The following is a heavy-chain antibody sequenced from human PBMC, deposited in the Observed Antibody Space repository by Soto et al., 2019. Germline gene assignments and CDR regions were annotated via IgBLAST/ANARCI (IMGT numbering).Heavy chain of an antibody. V-gene: IGHV3-30-3*01. CDR1: GFTFSSYA. J-gene: IGHJ4*02. D-gene: IGHD3-22*01. CDR2: ISYDGSNK. Sequence: QVQLVESGGGVVQPGRSLRLSCAASGFTFSSYAMHWVRQAPGKGLEWVAVISYDGSNKYYADSVKGRFTISRDNSKNTLHLQMNSLRAEDTAVYYCASDHYYDSSVYWKNHSDYWCQGTLFTVSS. CDR3: ASDHYYDSSVYWKNHSDY.